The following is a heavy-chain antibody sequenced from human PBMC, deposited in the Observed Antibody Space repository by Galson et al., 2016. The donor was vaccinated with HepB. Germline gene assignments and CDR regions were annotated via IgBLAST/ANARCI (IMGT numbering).Heavy chain of an antibody. J-gene: IGHJ4*02. CDR2: ISKSGDYT. D-gene: IGHD3-3*01. V-gene: IGHV3-23*01. CDR1: GFIFSRYA. Sequence: SLRLSCAASGFIFSRYAMSWVRQAPGKGLEWVSAISKSGDYTYYADSVKGRFTISRDNSNNTLYLQMNSLRAEDTALYYCARAGVGPIGVWGQGTLVTVSS. CDR3: ARAGVGPIGV.